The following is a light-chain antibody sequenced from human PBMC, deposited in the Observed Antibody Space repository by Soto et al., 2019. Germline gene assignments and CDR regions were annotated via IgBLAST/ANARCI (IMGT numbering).Light chain of an antibody. Sequence: DIHMTQSPSSLSASVGDTVTITCRASQNIDMYLNWYQQQPGKAPRVLISGASNLQSGVPSRFSGSGSGTDFTLTINSLQPEDFATYYCQQAYGAPPTFGQGTKVEIK. CDR1: QNIDMY. CDR3: QQAYGAPPT. J-gene: IGKJ1*01. V-gene: IGKV1-39*01. CDR2: GAS.